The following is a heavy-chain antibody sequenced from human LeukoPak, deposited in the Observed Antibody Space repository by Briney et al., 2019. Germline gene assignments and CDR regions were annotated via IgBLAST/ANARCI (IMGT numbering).Heavy chain of an antibody. Sequence: SETLSLTCTVSGDSISSYYWSWIRQPPGKGLEWIGYIYYSGSTNYNPSLKSRVTISVDTSKNQFSLKLSSVTAADTAVYYCARIPAAGSMGWFDPWGQGTLVTVSS. CDR1: GDSISSYY. J-gene: IGHJ5*02. V-gene: IGHV4-59*01. CDR3: ARIPAAGSMGWFDP. CDR2: IYYSGST. D-gene: IGHD6-13*01.